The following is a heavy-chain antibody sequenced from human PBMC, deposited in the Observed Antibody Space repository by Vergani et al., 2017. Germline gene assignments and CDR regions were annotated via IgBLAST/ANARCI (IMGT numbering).Heavy chain of an antibody. J-gene: IGHJ4*02. V-gene: IGHV3-11*01. CDR3: AKDNFAGTTYLDDY. D-gene: IGHD1-1*01. CDR1: GFTFSDYY. CDR2: ISSSGGST. Sequence: QVQLVESGGGLVKPGGSLRLSCAASGFTFSDYYMSWIRQAPGKGLEWVSYISSSGGSTYYADSVKGRFTISRDNSKNTLYLQMNSLRAEDTAVYYCAKDNFAGTTYLDDYWGQGTLVTVSS.